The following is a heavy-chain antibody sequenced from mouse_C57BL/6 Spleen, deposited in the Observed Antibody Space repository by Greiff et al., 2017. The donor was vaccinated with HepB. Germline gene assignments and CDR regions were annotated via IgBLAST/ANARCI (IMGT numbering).Heavy chain of an antibody. CDR3: ARGYGPGGFAY. CDR2: ISYDGSN. Sequence: EVKLMESGPGLVKPSQSLSLTCSVTGYSITSGYYWNWIRQFPGNKLEWMGYISYDGSNNYNPSLKNRISITRDTSKNQFFLKLNSVTTEDTATYYCARGYGPGGFAYWVQGTLVTVSA. V-gene: IGHV3-6*01. CDR1: GYSITSGYY. D-gene: IGHD1-1*02. J-gene: IGHJ3*01.